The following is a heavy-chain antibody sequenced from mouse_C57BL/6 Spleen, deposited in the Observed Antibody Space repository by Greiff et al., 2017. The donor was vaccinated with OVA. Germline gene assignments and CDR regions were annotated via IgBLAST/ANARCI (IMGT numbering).Heavy chain of an antibody. CDR1: GYSFTDYN. D-gene: IGHD1-1*01. V-gene: IGHV1-39*01. J-gene: IGHJ4*01. CDR3: ARYDYGSSYGAMDY. Sequence: EVQLQQSGPELVKPGASVKISCKASGYSFTDYNMNWVKQSNGKSLEWIGVINTNYGTTSYNQKFKGKATLTVDQSSSTAYMQLNSLTSEDSAVYYCARYDYGSSYGAMDYWGQGTSVTVSS. CDR2: INTNYGTT.